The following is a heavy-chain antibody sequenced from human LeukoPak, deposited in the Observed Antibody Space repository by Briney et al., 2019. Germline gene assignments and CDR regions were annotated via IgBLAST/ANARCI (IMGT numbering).Heavy chain of an antibody. CDR3: ARDGSGTWLDP. Sequence: ASVKVSCKASGYTFASYGISWVRQAPGQGLEWMRWINAYNGNINHAQKFQGRVTMTTDTSTSTAYMELRSLRSDDTAVYYCARDGSGTWLDPWGQGTLVTVSS. CDR1: GYTFASYG. V-gene: IGHV1-18*01. J-gene: IGHJ5*02. D-gene: IGHD3-10*01. CDR2: INAYNGNI.